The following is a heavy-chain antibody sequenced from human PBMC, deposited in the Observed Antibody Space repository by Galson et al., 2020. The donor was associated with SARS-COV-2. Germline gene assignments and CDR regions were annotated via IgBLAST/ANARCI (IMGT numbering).Heavy chain of an antibody. D-gene: IGHD6-19*01. CDR3: ARSYDSGWSRNWFAP. J-gene: IGHJ5*02. Sequence: RIDRSGSTNYNPSLQSRVSMSVDTSKNQFSLQLRSVTAADTAVYYCARSYDSGWSRNWFAPWGQGTLVTVSS. V-gene: IGHV4-59*10. CDR2: IDRSGST.